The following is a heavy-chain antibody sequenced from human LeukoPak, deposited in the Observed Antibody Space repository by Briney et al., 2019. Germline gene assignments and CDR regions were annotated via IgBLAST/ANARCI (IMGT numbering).Heavy chain of an antibody. J-gene: IGHJ6*02. CDR1: GFTFSSYG. D-gene: IGHD3-3*01. CDR2: IWYDGSNK. V-gene: IGHV3-33*01. Sequence: GRSLRLSCAASGFTFSSYGMHWVRQAPGKGLEWVAVIWYDGSNKYYADSVKGRFTISRDNSKNTLYLQMNSLRAEDTAVYYCARDSYDFWSGHYTRYGMDVWGQGTTVTVSS. CDR3: ARDSYDFWSGHYTRYGMDV.